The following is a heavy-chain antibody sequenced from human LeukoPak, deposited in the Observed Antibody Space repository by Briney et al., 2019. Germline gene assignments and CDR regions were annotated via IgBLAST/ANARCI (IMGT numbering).Heavy chain of an antibody. CDR1: GFTFDDYA. V-gene: IGHV3-9*01. D-gene: IGHD3-16*02. Sequence: GRSLRLSCAASGFTFDDYAMHWVRQAPGKGLEWVSGISWNSGSIGYADSVKGRFTISRDNAKNSLYLQMNSLRAEDTTLYYCAKVGRLGELSDYFDYWGQGTLVTVSS. CDR3: AKVGRLGELSDYFDY. CDR2: ISWNSGSI. J-gene: IGHJ4*02.